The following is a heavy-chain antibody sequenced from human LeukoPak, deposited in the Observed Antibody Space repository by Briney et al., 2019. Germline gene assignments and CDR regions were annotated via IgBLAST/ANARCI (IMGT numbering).Heavy chain of an antibody. J-gene: IGHJ4*02. CDR2: IYYSGST. D-gene: IGHD5-18*01. V-gene: IGHV4-59*01. CDR3: ASAGYTYGYFDY. Sequence: SETLSLTCTVSGGSISSYYWSWIRQPPGKGLEWIGYIYYSGSTSYNPSLKSRVTISVDTSKNQFSLNLSSVTAADTAVYFCASAGYTYGYFDYWGQGTLVTVSS. CDR1: GGSISSYY.